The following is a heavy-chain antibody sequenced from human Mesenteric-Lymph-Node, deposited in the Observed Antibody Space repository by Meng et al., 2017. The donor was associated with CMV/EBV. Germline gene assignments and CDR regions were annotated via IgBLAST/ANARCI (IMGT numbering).Heavy chain of an antibody. CDR2: IYWNDNK. J-gene: IGHJ4*02. CDR3: AHLDGTTYYYYDY. V-gene: IGHV2-5*01. Sequence: SGPTLVKPPQTLTLTCTFSGFSLTTSGVAVGWIRQPPGKALEWLAHIYWNDNKFFSTSLRSRLTITKDSSKNQVVLTMTNVDPVDTATYYCAHLDGTTYYYYDYWGQGTLVTVSS. D-gene: IGHD5-24*01. CDR1: GFSLTTSGVA.